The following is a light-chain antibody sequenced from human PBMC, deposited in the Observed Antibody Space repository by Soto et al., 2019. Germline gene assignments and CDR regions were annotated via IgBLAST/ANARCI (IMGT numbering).Light chain of an antibody. CDR2: GAS. J-gene: IGKJ1*01. CDR1: QSVSSSY. V-gene: IGKV3-20*01. CDR3: PPYGSSPRT. Sequence: IVLTQSPGTLSLSPGERATLSCRASQSVSSSYLAWYQQKPGQAPRLLIYGASSRATGIPDRFSGSGSGTDFTLTISRLEPEEFAVYYCPPYGSSPRTFGEGTNVDIK.